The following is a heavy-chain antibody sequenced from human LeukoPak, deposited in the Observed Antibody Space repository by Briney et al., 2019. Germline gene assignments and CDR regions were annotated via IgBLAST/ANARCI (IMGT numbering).Heavy chain of an antibody. V-gene: IGHV1-69*13. Sequence: SVKVSCKASGGTFSSYAINWVRQAPGQGLEWMGGIIPIFGTAIYAQKFQGRVTITADESTSTDYMELSSLRFEDTAVYYCARWDRVPAASGDYYYYMDVWGKGTTVTVSS. CDR2: IIPIFGTA. CDR3: ARWDRVPAASGDYYYYMDV. D-gene: IGHD2-2*01. J-gene: IGHJ6*03. CDR1: GGTFSSYA.